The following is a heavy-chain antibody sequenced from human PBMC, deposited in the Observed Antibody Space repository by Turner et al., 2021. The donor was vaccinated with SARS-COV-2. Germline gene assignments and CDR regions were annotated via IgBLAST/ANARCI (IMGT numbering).Heavy chain of an antibody. CDR2: NSGSGGST. J-gene: IGHJ4*02. Sequence: DVQLLESGGGLVQPGGSPRLFCPAPGFTFTSYARSWVRQARGKGLGWVSANSGSGGSTYYEDSGKGRFTISRDNSKNTLYLQMNSLRAEDTAVYYCAKADRVMIVVVITLFDYWGQGTLVTVSS. V-gene: IGHV3-23*01. CDR1: GFTFTSYA. CDR3: AKADRVMIVVVITLFDY. D-gene: IGHD3-22*01.